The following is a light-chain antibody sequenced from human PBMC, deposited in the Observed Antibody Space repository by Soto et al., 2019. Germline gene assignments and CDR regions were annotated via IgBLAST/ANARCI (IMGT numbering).Light chain of an antibody. J-gene: IGLJ3*02. V-gene: IGLV8-61*01. CDR2: NTN. CDR3: ALYMGSGISV. Sequence: QTVVTQEPSSSVSPGGTVTLTCGLSSGSVSKSHYPTWYQQTPGQAPRTLIHNTNTQSSGVPHRFSGSILGNKAALAITGAHADDESAYYCALYMGSGISVFGVGTELTVL. CDR1: SGSVSKSHY.